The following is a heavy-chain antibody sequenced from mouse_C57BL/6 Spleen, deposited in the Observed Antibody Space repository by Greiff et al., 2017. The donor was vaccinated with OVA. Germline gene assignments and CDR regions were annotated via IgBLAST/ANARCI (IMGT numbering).Heavy chain of an antibody. J-gene: IGHJ2*01. D-gene: IGHD2-4*01. CDR2: IHPNSCST. V-gene: IGHV1-64*01. Sequence: QVQLQQPGAELVKPGASVKLSCKASGYTFTSYWMHWVKQRPGQGLEWIGMIHPNSCSTNYNEKFKSKATLTVDKSSSTAYMQLSSLTSEDSAVYYCARSYYDAHYFDYWGQGTTLTVSS. CDR1: GYTFTSYW. CDR3: ARSYYDAHYFDY.